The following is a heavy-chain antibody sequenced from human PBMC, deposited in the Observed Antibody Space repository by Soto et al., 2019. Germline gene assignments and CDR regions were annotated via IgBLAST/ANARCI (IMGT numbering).Heavy chain of an antibody. CDR3: ARGSDYGSGSYSVYYDYKDV. V-gene: IGHV1-69*02. CDR2: IIPILGIA. CDR1: GGTFSSYT. D-gene: IGHD3-10*01. Sequence: SVKVSCKASGGTFSSYTISWVRQAPGQGLEWMGRIIPILGIANYAQKFQGRVTITADKSTSTAYMELSSLRSEDTAAYYCARGSDYGSGSYSVYYDYKDVWGKGTTVTVSS. J-gene: IGHJ6*03.